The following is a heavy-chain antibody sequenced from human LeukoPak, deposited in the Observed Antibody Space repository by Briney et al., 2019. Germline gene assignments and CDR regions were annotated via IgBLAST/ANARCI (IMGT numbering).Heavy chain of an antibody. J-gene: IGHJ5*02. CDR2: IYTSGST. Sequence: SETLSLTCTVSGGSIGSYYWSWIRQPAGKGLEWIGRIYTSGSTNYNPSLKSRVTMSVDTSKNQFSLKLSSVTAADTAVYYCARASGYCSGGSCYLNWFDPWGQGTLVTVSS. CDR3: ARASGYCSGGSCYLNWFDP. D-gene: IGHD2-15*01. CDR1: GGSIGSYY. V-gene: IGHV4-4*07.